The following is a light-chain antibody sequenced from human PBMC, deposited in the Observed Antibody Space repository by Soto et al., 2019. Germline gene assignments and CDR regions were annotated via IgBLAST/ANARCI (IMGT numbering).Light chain of an antibody. CDR2: DVR. Sequence: QSVLTQPASVSGSPGQSITISCTGTGSDAGGYNSVSWYQQHPGKAPKLMIYDVRSRPSGVSNRFSGSKSGNTASLTISGLQAEDESDYYCSSYTTGSSLVVFGGGTKLTVL. CDR3: SSYTTGSSLVV. J-gene: IGLJ2*01. V-gene: IGLV2-14*03. CDR1: GSDAGGYNS.